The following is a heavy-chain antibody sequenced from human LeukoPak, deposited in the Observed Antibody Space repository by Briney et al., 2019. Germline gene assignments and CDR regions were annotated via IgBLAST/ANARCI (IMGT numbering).Heavy chain of an antibody. J-gene: IGHJ4*02. D-gene: IGHD3-22*01. CDR1: GFTFSSYS. Sequence: GGSLRLSCAASGFTFSSYSMNWVRQAPGKGLEWVSSISSSSSYIYYADCVKGRFTISRDNAKNSLYLQMNSLRAEDTAVYYCASGYYDRSDYFDYWGQGTLVTVSS. CDR3: ASGYYDRSDYFDY. CDR2: ISSSSSYI. V-gene: IGHV3-21*01.